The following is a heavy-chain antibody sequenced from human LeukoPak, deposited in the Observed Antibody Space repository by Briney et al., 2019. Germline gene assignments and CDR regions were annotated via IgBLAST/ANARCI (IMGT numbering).Heavy chain of an antibody. Sequence: PGGSLRLSCAASGFTFSSYAMNWVRQSPVKGLEWVSGISGSGGNSFYADSVKGRFSTSRDNAKNTLYLHMNNLRAEDTAIYYCAKDWTWAAAGDYYFDYWGQGTLVTVSS. CDR2: ISGSGGNS. D-gene: IGHD6-13*01. CDR1: GFTFSSYA. V-gene: IGHV3-23*01. J-gene: IGHJ4*02. CDR3: AKDWTWAAAGDYYFDY.